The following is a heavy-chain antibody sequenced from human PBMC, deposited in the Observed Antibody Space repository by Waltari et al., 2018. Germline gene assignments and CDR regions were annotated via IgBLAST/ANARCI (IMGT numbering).Heavy chain of an antibody. CDR1: EFTFSLYW. CDR3: AREAKRTSQTTGWWYFDL. D-gene: IGHD4-17*01. CDR2: SNSDGSIR. Sequence: EVQLVESGGGLVQPGGSLRLSCEASEFTFSLYWMHWVRQVPGKGLEGVSLSNSDGSIRSYAASVKGRFTISKDNARNTVYLQMNSLRAEDTAIYYCAREAKRTSQTTGWWYFDLWGRGTLLTVSS. V-gene: IGHV3-74*01. J-gene: IGHJ2*01.